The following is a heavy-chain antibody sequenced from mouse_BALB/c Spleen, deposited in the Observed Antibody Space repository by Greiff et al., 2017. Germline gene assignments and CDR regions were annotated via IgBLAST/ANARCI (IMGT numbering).Heavy chain of an antibody. Sequence: EVHLVESGGGLVQPGGSLKLSCAASGFTFSSYTMSWVRQTPEKRLEWVAYISNGGGSTYYPDTVKGRFTISRDNAKNTLYLQMSSLKSEDTAMYYCANHRYDDAMDYWGQGTSVTVSS. CDR3: ANHRYDDAMDY. CDR2: ISNGGGST. CDR1: GFTFSSYT. D-gene: IGHD2-14*01. V-gene: IGHV5-12-2*01. J-gene: IGHJ4*01.